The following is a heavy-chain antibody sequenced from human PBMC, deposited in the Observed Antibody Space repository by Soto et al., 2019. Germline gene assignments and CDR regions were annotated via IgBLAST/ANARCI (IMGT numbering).Heavy chain of an antibody. J-gene: IGHJ4*02. CDR1: GGSISSSSYY. D-gene: IGHD1-26*01. CDR2: IYYSGST. Sequence: KPSETLSLTCTVSGGSISSSSYYWGWIRQPPGKGLEWIGSIYYSGSTYYNPSLKSRVTISVDTSKNQFSLKLSSVTAADTAVYYCARRGSGSYILYWGQGTLVTVSS. V-gene: IGHV4-39*01. CDR3: ARRGSGSYILY.